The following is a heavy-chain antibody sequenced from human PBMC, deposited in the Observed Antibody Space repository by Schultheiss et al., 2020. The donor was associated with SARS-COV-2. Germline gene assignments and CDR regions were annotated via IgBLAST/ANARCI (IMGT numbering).Heavy chain of an antibody. J-gene: IGHJ4*02. CDR3: ATASGTHFDFWSGTPTGYYFDN. Sequence: GGSLRLSCAVSGLAFRHYEISWVRQAPGKGLEWIAYISSRGERKLYADAVKGRFIISRDNGDNSLHLQMNSLRPEDTAIYYCATASGTHFDFWSGTPTGYYFDNWGQGTLVTVSS. CDR1: GLAFRHYE. CDR2: ISSRGERK. V-gene: IGHV3-48*03. D-gene: IGHD3-3*01.